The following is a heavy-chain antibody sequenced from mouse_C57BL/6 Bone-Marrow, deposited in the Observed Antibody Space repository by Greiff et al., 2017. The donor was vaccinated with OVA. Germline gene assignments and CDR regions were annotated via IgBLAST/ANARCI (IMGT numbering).Heavy chain of an antibody. J-gene: IGHJ2*01. CDR2: INPNNGGT. D-gene: IGHD6-1*01. V-gene: IGHV1-26*01. Sequence: EVQLQQSGPELVKPGASVKISCKASGYTFTDYYMNWVKQSHGKSLEWIGDINPNNGGTSYNQKFKGKATLTVDKSSSTAYMELRSLTSEDSAVYYCATSPLFDYWGQGTTLTVSS. CDR1: GYTFTDYY. CDR3: ATSPLFDY.